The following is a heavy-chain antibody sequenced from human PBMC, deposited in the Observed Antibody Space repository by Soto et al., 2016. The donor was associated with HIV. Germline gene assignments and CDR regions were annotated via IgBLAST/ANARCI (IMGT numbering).Heavy chain of an antibody. CDR1: GFTFSSYS. D-gene: IGHD6-19*01. CDR2: ISSSSSTI. Sequence: EVQLVESGGGLVQPGGSLRLSCAASGFTFSSYSMNWVRQAPGKGLEWVSYISSSSSTIYYADSVKGRFTISRDNAKNSLYLQMNSLRAEDTAVYYCARGRPHSGWQKPYYVDVWGQRDHGHRLL. J-gene: IGHJ6*03. V-gene: IGHV3-48*01. CDR3: ARGRPHSGWQKPYYVDV.